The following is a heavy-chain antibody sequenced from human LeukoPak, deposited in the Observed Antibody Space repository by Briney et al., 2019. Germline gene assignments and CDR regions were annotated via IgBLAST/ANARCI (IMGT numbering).Heavy chain of an antibody. CDR1: GGSISSYY. CDR2: IYYSGST. Sequence: SETLSLTCTVSGGSISSYYWSWIRQPPRKGLEWIGYIYYSGSTNYNPSLKSRVTISVDTSKNQFSLKLSSVTAADTAVYYCARHYYYYGSGSYLYYFDYWGQGTLVTVSS. D-gene: IGHD3-10*01. V-gene: IGHV4-59*08. CDR3: ARHYYYYGSGSYLYYFDY. J-gene: IGHJ4*02.